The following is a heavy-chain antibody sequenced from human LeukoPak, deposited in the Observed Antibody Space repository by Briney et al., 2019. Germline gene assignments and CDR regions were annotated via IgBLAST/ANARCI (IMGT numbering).Heavy chain of an antibody. Sequence: GGSLRLSCAASGFTFSSYSMNWVRQAPGKGLEWVSSISSSSSYIYYADSVKGRFTISRDNATNSLYLQMNSLRAEDTAVYYCARVKRIAVAGTEDYWGQGTLVTVSS. CDR1: GFTFSSYS. CDR2: ISSSSSYI. V-gene: IGHV3-21*01. J-gene: IGHJ4*02. D-gene: IGHD6-19*01. CDR3: ARVKRIAVAGTEDY.